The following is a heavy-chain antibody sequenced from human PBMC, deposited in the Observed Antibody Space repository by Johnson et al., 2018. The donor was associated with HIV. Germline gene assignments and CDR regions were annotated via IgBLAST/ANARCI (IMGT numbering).Heavy chain of an antibody. D-gene: IGHD6-19*01. CDR1: RLTLSDSY. CDR2: ISCSGNAI. CDR3: AKVIAVAGTGAFDI. Sequence: QVQLVESGGGLVKPGGSLRLSCVASRLTLSDSYMSWIRQAPGKGLEWVSYISCSGNAIYYADSVRGRFTISRDNAKNSLYLQMNTVRAEETAVYYCAKVIAVAGTGAFDIWGQGTMVTVSS. J-gene: IGHJ3*02. V-gene: IGHV3-11*04.